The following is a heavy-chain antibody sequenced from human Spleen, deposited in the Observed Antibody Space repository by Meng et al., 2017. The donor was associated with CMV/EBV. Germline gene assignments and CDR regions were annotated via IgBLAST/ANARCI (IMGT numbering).Heavy chain of an antibody. D-gene: IGHD4-23*01. CDR1: GYNFASYG. Sequence: VKVSCKASGYNFASYGLSWVRQAPGQGLEWMGWISTYSGNTEYAQKVQGRVTMTTDTSTRTVYMELRSLRSDDTAVYYCARTWGDYGGKGFDYWGQGTLVTVSS. CDR2: ISTYSGNT. J-gene: IGHJ4*02. CDR3: ARTWGDYGGKGFDY. V-gene: IGHV1-18*01.